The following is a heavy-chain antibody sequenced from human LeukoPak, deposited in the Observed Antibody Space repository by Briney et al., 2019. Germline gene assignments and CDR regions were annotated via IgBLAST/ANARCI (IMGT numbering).Heavy chain of an antibody. J-gene: IGHJ4*01. Sequence: GGSLRLCCAASGFTFSDHYIDWVRQAPGKGLEWVGRSRDKGNSYTTAYAASVRGRFTISRDDSKNSLYLQMNSLKIEDTAVYYCTKLARAPRDFDYWGQGTLVTVSS. V-gene: IGHV3-72*01. CDR1: GFTFSDHY. CDR2: SRDKGNSYTT. D-gene: IGHD3-10*01. CDR3: TKLARAPRDFDY.